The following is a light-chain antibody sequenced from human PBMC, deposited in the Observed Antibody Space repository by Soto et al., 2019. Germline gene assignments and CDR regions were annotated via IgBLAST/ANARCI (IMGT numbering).Light chain of an antibody. J-gene: IGKJ1*01. CDR2: GAS. Sequence: EIVMTQSPATLSVSPGERATLSCRASQSVSSNLAWYQQKPGQAPRLLIYGASTRATAIPASFSGSGSGTDFTLTISSMQSEDFAVSYCQPYNTWPWTFGQRTKGDIK. CDR3: QPYNTWPWT. V-gene: IGKV3-15*01. CDR1: QSVSSN.